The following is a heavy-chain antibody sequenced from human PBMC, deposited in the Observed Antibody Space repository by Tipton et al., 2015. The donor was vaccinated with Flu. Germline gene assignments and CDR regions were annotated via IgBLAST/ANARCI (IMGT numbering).Heavy chain of an antibody. CDR2: ISYDGSNK. D-gene: IGHD4-17*01. J-gene: IGHJ6*02. CDR1: GFTFSSYA. V-gene: IGHV3-30-3*01. CDR3: ARVRSYGEHYYYYYGMDV. Sequence: SLRLSCAASGFTFSSYAMHWVRQAPGKGLEWVAVISYDGSNKYYADSVKGRFTISRDNSKNTLYLQMNSLRAEDTAVYYCARVRSYGEHYYYYYGMDVWGQGTTVTVSS.